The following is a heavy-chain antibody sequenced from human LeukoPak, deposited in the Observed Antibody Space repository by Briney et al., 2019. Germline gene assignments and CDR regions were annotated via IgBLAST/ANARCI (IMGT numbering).Heavy chain of an antibody. D-gene: IGHD3-10*01. CDR3: ASRFGELDWPFDY. V-gene: IGHV3-11*03. Sequence: GGSLRLSCAASGFTFSDYYMSWIRQAPGKGLEWVSYISSSSSYTNYADSVKGRFTISRDNAKNSLYLQMNSLRAEDTAVYYCASRFGELDWPFDYWGQGTLVTVSS. CDR1: GFTFSDYY. CDR2: ISSSSSYT. J-gene: IGHJ4*02.